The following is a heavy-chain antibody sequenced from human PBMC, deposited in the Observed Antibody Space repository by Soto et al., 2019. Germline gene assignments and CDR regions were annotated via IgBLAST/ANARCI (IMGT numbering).Heavy chain of an antibody. V-gene: IGHV4-39*01. J-gene: IGHJ4*02. D-gene: IGHD3-10*01. CDR2: IYYSGST. CDR1: GGSISSSSYY. Sequence: SETLSLTCTVSGGSISSSSYYWGWIRQPPGKGLEWIGSIYYSGSTYYNPSLKSRVTISVDTSKNQFSLKLSSVTAADTAVYYCATPASPMVRAPYYFDYWGQGTLVTVSS. CDR3: ATPASPMVRAPYYFDY.